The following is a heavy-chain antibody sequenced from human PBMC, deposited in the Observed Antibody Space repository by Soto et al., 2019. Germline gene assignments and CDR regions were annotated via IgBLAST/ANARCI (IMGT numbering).Heavy chain of an antibody. CDR1: GDSISSGGYY. V-gene: IGHV4-31*03. CDR2: IYYSGST. CDR3: ARWIGDSSGYYQYYFDY. D-gene: IGHD3-22*01. Sequence: SETLSLTCTVSGDSISSGGYYWSWIRQHPGKGLEWIGYIYYSGSTYYNPSLKSRVTISVDTSKNQFSLKLSSVTAADTAVYYCARWIGDSSGYYQYYFDYWGQGTLVTVSS. J-gene: IGHJ4*02.